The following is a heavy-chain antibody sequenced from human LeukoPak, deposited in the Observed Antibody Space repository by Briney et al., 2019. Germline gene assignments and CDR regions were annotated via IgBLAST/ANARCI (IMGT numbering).Heavy chain of an antibody. J-gene: IGHJ5*02. V-gene: IGHV1-18*01. D-gene: IGHD6-13*01. Sequence: ASVKVSCKASGGTFSSYAISWVRQAPGQGLEWMGWISAYNGNTNYAQKLQGRVTMTTDTSTSTAYMELRSLRSDDTAVYYCARDTSSSWYRNWFDPWGQGTLVTVSS. CDR1: GGTFSSYA. CDR2: ISAYNGNT. CDR3: ARDTSSSWYRNWFDP.